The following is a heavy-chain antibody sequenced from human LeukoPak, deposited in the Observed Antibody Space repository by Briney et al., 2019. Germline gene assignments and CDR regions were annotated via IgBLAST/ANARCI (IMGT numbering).Heavy chain of an antibody. CDR3: ARGYCSSTSCQATRYYYYYGMDV. D-gene: IGHD2-2*01. J-gene: IGHJ6*02. V-gene: IGHV4-34*01. CDR1: GGSFSGYY. Sequence: SSETLSLTCAVYGGSFSGYYWSWIRQPPGKGLEWIGEINHSGSTNYNPSLKSRVTISVDASKNQFSLKLSSVTAADAAVYYCARGYCSSTSCQATRYYYYYGMDVWGQGTTVTVSS. CDR2: INHSGST.